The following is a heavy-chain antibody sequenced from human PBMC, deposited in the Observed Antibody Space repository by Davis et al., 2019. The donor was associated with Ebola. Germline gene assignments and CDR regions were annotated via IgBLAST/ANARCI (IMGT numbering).Heavy chain of an antibody. CDR3: VAGGDDDAFDV. D-gene: IGHD2-21*01. CDR2: LYAGGST. Sequence: GESLKISCVASGFTFSSYWMSWVRQAPGKGLEWVSVLYAGGSTYYADSVKARFTISRDNSKNTLYLQMNSLRGEDTAVYYCVAGGDDDAFDVWGQGTMVTVSS. J-gene: IGHJ3*01. CDR1: GFTFSSYW. V-gene: IGHV3-66*01.